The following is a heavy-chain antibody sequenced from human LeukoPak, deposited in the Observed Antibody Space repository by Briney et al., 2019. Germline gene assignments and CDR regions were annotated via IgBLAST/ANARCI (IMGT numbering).Heavy chain of an antibody. D-gene: IGHD1-26*01. CDR2: MNPNSGGT. CDR3: ARELRSGDAFDI. Sequence: ASVKVSCKASGYTFTSYDINWVRQATGQGLEWMGWMNPNSGGTNYAQKFQGRVTMTRDTSISTAYMELSRLRSDDTAVYYCARELRSGDAFDIWGQGTMVTVSS. CDR1: GYTFTSYD. V-gene: IGHV1-2*02. J-gene: IGHJ3*02.